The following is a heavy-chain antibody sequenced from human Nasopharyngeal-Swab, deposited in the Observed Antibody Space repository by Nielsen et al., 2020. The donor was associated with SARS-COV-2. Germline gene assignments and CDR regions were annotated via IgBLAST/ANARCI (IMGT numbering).Heavy chain of an antibody. V-gene: IGHV1-24*01. CDR2: FDPEDGET. J-gene: IGHJ4*02. CDR3: ATLRSGYYPKTFDY. CDR1: GYTLTELS. Sequence: ASVKVSCKVSGYTLTELSMHWVRQAPGKGLEWMGGFDPEDGETIYAQKFQGRVTMTEDTSTDTAYMELSSLRSEDTAVYYCATLRSGYYPKTFDYWGLGTLVTVSS. D-gene: IGHD3-3*01.